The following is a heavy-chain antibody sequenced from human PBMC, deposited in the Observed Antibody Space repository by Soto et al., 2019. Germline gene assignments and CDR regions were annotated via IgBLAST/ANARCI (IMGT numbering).Heavy chain of an antibody. D-gene: IGHD1-7*01. CDR2: INAGNGNT. J-gene: IGHJ4*02. CDR1: GYTFTSYA. V-gene: IGHV1-3*01. CDR3: AREDNWNYGIDY. Sequence: GASVKVSCKASGYTFTSYAMHWVRQAPGQGLEWMGWINAGNGNTKYSQKFQGRVTITRDTSASTAYMELSSLRSEDTAVYYCAREDNWNYGIDYWGQGTLVTVSS.